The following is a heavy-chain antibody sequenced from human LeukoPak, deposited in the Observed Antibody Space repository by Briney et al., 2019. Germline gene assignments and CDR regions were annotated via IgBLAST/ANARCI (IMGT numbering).Heavy chain of an antibody. CDR2: MSGSGGSI. Sequence: GGSLTLSCAASGFTFSSYAMSWVRQAPGEGREWVSPMSGSGGSIYFADSVNGRFTISRDKYKNTLYLQMNSLRAEDTAVYYCAKGAVYGYDFWSGYSHYFDYWGQGTLVTVSS. J-gene: IGHJ4*02. V-gene: IGHV3-23*01. CDR3: AKGAVYGYDFWSGYSHYFDY. CDR1: GFTFSSYA. D-gene: IGHD3-3*01.